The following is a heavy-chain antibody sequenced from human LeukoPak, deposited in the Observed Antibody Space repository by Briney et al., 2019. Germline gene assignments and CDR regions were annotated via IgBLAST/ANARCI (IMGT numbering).Heavy chain of an antibody. V-gene: IGHV1-69*05. CDR3: ARCITMIAVGGSWFDP. D-gene: IGHD3-22*01. J-gene: IGHJ5*02. CDR1: GYTFTSYD. CDR2: IIPIFGTA. Sequence: SVKVSCKASGYTFTSYDINWVRQATGQGLEWMGGIIPIFGTANYAQKFQGRVTITTDESTSTAYMELSSLRSEDTAVYYCARCITMIAVGGSWFDPWGQGTLVTVSS.